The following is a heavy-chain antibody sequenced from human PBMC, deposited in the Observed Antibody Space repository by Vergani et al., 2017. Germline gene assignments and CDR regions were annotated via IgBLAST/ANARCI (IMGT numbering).Heavy chain of an antibody. J-gene: IGHJ4*02. D-gene: IGHD3-16*01. CDR2: ISAYNGNT. V-gene: IGHV1-18*01. CDR1: GYTFTSYG. CDR3: ARAPTALTGEMLPDY. Sequence: QVQLVQSGAEVKKPGASVKVSCKASGYTFTSYGISWVRQAPGQGLEWMGWISAYNGNTNYAQKLQGRDTMTTDTSTSTAYMELRSLRSEDTAVYYCARAPTALTGEMLPDYWGQGTLVTVSS.